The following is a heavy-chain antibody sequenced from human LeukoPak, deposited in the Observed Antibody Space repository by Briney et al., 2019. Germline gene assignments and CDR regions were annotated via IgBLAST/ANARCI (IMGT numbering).Heavy chain of an antibody. CDR1: GGSFSRYY. CDR3: ATPSSGYKIDAFDV. CDR2: VSHSGNT. Sequence: SETLSLTCDVSGGSFSRYYWIWIRQSPGKGLEWLGEVSHSGNTNYNPSLKSRVTIAIDTSKNQFSLKLNSVTAADTAVYYCATPSSGYKIDAFDVWGQGTVVAVAS. D-gene: IGHD3-22*01. V-gene: IGHV4-34*01. J-gene: IGHJ3*01.